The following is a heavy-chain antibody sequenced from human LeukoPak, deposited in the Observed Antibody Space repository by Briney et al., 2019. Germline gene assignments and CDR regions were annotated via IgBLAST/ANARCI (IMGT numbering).Heavy chain of an antibody. Sequence: GGSLRLSCAASGFTFSDYYMSWIRQAPGEGLEWGSYISSSGSTIYYADSVKGRFTISRDNAKNSLYLQMNSLRAEDTAVYYCARVFVAAGDAFDIWGQGQMVTVSS. D-gene: IGHD6-13*01. J-gene: IGHJ3*02. CDR1: GFTFSDYY. CDR3: ARVFVAAGDAFDI. V-gene: IGHV3-11*01. CDR2: ISSSGSTI.